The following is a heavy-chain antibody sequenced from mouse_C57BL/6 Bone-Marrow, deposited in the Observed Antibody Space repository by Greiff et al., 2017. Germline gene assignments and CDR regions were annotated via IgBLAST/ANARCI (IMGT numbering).Heavy chain of an antibody. V-gene: IGHV14-4*01. CDR3: TINFPTFGY. Sequence: EVQLQQSGAELVRPGASVKLSCTASGFNFKDDYMHWVKQRPEQGLEWIGWIDPENGDTEYASKFQGKATITADTSSNTAYLQLSSLTSEDSAVYYCTINFPTFGYGGRGTALTVSA. J-gene: IGHJ2*01. CDR1: GFNFKDDY. D-gene: IGHD2-10*01. CDR2: IDPENGDT.